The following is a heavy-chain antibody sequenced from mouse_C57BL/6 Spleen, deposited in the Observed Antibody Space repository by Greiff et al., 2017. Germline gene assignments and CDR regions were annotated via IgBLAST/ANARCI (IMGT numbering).Heavy chain of an antibody. CDR2: IDPSDSYT. D-gene: IGHD2-14*01. CDR3: GLTPCDVGFAY. CDR1: GYTFTSYW. J-gene: IGHJ3*01. Sequence: QVQLQQPGAELVMPGASVKLSCKASGYTFTSYWMHWVKQRPGQGLEWIGEIDPSDSYTNYNQKFKGKSTLTVDKSSSTAYMQLSSLTSADSAVYYCGLTPCDVGFAYWGQGTLVTVSP. V-gene: IGHV1-69*01.